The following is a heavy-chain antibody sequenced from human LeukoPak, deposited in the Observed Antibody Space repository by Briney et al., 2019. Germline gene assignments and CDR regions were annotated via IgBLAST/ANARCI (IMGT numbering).Heavy chain of an antibody. D-gene: IGHD3-10*01. CDR1: GFTFSSYS. CDR3: AREIFGSGSYPDY. CDR2: ISSSSSYI. J-gene: IGHJ4*02. V-gene: IGHV3-21*01. Sequence: GGSLRLSCAASGFTFSSYSINWVRQAPGKGLEWVSFISSSSSYIYYADSVKGRFTISRDNAKNTVYLQMNSLGGEDTAVYYCAREIFGSGSYPDYWGQGTLVTVSS.